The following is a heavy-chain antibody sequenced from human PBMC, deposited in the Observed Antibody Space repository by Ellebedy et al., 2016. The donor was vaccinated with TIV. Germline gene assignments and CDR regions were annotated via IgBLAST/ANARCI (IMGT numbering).Heavy chain of an antibody. CDR2: ISGGGDNT. Sequence: GGSLRLSCAASGFTFGSFAMHRVRQAPGKGLEWLSVISGGGDNTYHADSVKGRFTIIRDNSKNTLYLQMDRLRAEDTAVYYCAKGTSSGFNYDRVGCEYWGQGTLVTVSS. D-gene: IGHD3-22*01. CDR3: AKGTSSGFNYDRVGCEY. J-gene: IGHJ4*02. CDR1: GFTFGSFA. V-gene: IGHV3-23*01.